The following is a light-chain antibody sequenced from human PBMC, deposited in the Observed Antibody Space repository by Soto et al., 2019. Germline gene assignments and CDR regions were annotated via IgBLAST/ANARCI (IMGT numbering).Light chain of an antibody. CDR2: GAS. Sequence: EIVMTQSPATLSVSPGERATLSCRASQSVSSNLAWYQQKPGQAPRLLIYGASTRATGIPARFSGSGSGTEFTLTFNSLQSEDYAVYYCQQYNNWPPWTFGQGTKVEIK. V-gene: IGKV3-15*01. J-gene: IGKJ1*01. CDR3: QQYNNWPPWT. CDR1: QSVSSN.